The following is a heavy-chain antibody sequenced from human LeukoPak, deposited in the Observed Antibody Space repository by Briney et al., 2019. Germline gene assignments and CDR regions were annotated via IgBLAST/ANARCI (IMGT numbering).Heavy chain of an antibody. CDR1: GGSFSGYY. J-gene: IGHJ4*02. CDR3: ARHVLFYSSSSKNFDY. CDR2: INHSGST. V-gene: IGHV4-34*01. Sequence: SETLSLTCAVYGGSFSGYYWSWIRQPPGKGLEWIGEINHSGSTNYNPSLKSRVTISVDTSKNQFSLKLSSVTAADTAVYYCARHVLFYSSSSKNFDYWGQGTLVTVSS. D-gene: IGHD6-13*01.